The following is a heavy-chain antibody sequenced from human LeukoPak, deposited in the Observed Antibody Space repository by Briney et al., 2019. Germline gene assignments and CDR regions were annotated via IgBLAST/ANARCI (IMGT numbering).Heavy chain of an antibody. CDR3: ARRLLTGYYEF. Sequence: GGSLRLSCAASGFTVSSTYMSWVRQAPGKGLEWVSAIYSGDTTYYANAVKGRFTISRDNSKNMLYLQMNSLRAEDTAVYYCARRLLTGYYEFWGQGTLVTVSS. D-gene: IGHD3-9*01. V-gene: IGHV3-66*01. CDR1: GFTVSSTY. CDR2: IYSGDTT. J-gene: IGHJ4*02.